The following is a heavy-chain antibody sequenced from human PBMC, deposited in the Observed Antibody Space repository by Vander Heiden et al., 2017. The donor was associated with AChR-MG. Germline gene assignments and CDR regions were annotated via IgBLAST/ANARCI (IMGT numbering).Heavy chain of an antibody. D-gene: IGHD1-26*01. CDR2: INHSGST. J-gene: IGHJ4*02. CDR1: GGSFSGYY. Sequence: QVQLQQWGAGLLKPSETLSLTCAVYGGSFSGYYWSWIRQPPGKGLEWIGEINHSGSTNYNPSLKSRVTISVDTSKNQFSLKLSSVTAADTAVYYCARGMYRWYRYWGQGTLVTVSS. CDR3: ARGMYRWYRY. V-gene: IGHV4-34*01.